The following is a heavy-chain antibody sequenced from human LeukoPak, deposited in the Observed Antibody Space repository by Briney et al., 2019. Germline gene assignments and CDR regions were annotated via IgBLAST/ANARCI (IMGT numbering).Heavy chain of an antibody. Sequence: GGSLRLSCAASGFTFSSYWMHWVRQGPGKGLVWVANIKEDGSATYYVDSVKGRFTISRDNAKKSLYLQMNSLRAEDTAVYYCARDSPGYLAYDSWGQGTLVTVSS. J-gene: IGHJ4*02. V-gene: IGHV3-7*01. CDR2: IKEDGSAT. CDR1: GFTFSSYW. D-gene: IGHD1-1*01. CDR3: ARDSPGYLAYDS.